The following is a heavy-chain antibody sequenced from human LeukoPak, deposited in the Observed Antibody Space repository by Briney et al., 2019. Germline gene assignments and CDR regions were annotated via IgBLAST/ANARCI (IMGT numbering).Heavy chain of an antibody. D-gene: IGHD6-6*01. Sequence: GGSLRLSCAASGFTFSSYWMHWVRQAPGKGLVWVSRINSDGSTTNYADSVKGRFTISRDNAKNTLYLQMNSLRAEDTAAYYCARRSAARDAYDIWGQGTMVTVSS. CDR2: INSDGSTT. J-gene: IGHJ3*02. CDR1: GFTFSSYW. V-gene: IGHV3-74*01. CDR3: ARRSAARDAYDI.